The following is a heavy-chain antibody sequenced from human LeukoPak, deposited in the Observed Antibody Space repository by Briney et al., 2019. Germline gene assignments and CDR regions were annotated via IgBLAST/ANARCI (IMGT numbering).Heavy chain of an antibody. J-gene: IGHJ3*02. V-gene: IGHV3-7*01. CDR2: IKKDGSEK. D-gene: IGHD5-24*01. CDR3: AKEGERWLQSPGAFDI. Sequence: GGSLRLSCAASGFTFSSYWMSWVRQAPGKGLEWVANIKKDGSEKYYVDSVKGRFTISRDNAKTSLYLQMNSLRAEDTAVYYCAKEGERWLQSPGAFDIWGQGTMVTVSS. CDR1: GFTFSSYW.